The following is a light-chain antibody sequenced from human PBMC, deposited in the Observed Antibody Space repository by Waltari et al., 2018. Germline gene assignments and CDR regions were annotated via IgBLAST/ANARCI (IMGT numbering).Light chain of an antibody. CDR3: SSYTSSSTRV. CDR1: SSDVGGYNY. J-gene: IGLJ3*02. V-gene: IGLV2-14*01. CDR2: ECS. Sequence: QSALTQPASVSGSPGQSITISCTGTSSDVGGYNYVSWYQQHPGKAPKLMIYECSHRPSGVSNRFSGSKSGNTASLTISGLQAEDEADYYCSSYTSSSTRVFGGGTKLTVL.